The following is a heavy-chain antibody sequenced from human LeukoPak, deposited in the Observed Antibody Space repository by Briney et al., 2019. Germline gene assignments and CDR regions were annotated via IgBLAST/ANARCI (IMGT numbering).Heavy chain of an antibody. D-gene: IGHD3-22*01. Sequence: GGSLRLSCAASGFTFSSYGMHWVRQAPGKGLEWVAFIRYDGSNKYYADSVKGRFTISRDNSKNTLYLQMNSLRAEDTAVYYCAKGGDDSSGYYCFDYWGQGTLVTVSS. CDR2: IRYDGSNK. CDR3: AKGGDDSSGYYCFDY. V-gene: IGHV3-30*02. CDR1: GFTFSSYG. J-gene: IGHJ4*02.